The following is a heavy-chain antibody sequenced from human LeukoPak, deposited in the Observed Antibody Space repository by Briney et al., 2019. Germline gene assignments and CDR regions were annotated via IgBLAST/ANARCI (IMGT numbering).Heavy chain of an antibody. CDR3: ARILYSSNIDY. J-gene: IGHJ4*02. Sequence: PSETLSLTCTASGGSLSSSSYYWGWIRQPPGKGLECIGSIFYSGRTYYNPSLKSRVTILVDTSKNQFSLKLSSVTAADTAVYYCARILYSSNIDYWGQGTLVTVSS. D-gene: IGHD6-19*01. V-gene: IGHV4-39*07. CDR2: IFYSGRT. CDR1: GGSLSSSSYY.